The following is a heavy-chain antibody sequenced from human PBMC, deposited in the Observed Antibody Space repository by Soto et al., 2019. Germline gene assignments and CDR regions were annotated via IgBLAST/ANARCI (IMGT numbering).Heavy chain of an antibody. Sequence: SVKVSCKTSGFTFTSSAVQWVRQARGQRLEWIGWIVVGSGNTNYAQKFQERVTITRDMSTSTAYMELSSLRSEDTAVYYCAADLENYYYYGMDVWGQGTTVTVSS. J-gene: IGHJ6*02. CDR1: GFTFTSSA. V-gene: IGHV1-58*01. CDR3: AADLENYYYYGMDV. CDR2: IVVGSGNT.